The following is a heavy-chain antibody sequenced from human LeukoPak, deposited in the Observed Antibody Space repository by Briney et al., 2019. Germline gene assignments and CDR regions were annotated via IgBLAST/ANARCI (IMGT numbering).Heavy chain of an antibody. CDR1: GFIFSSAW. Sequence: GGSLRLSCAASGFIFSSAWMTCVRQAPGKRMEWDGHIKNKTNGGTTDYAAAVKGRFIISRDDSKNTLYLQMNSLRTEDTAVYYCARGFCSSTSCYQGPFDFWGQGTLVTVSS. CDR2: IKNKTNGGTT. D-gene: IGHD2-2*01. V-gene: IGHV3-15*01. J-gene: IGHJ4*02. CDR3: ARGFCSSTSCYQGPFDF.